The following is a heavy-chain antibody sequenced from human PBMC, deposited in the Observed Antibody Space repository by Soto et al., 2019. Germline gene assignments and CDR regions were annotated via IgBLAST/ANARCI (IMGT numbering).Heavy chain of an antibody. CDR1: GGSISSSGYY. J-gene: IGHJ4*02. CDR2: IYYSGNT. Sequence: QVQLQESGPGLVKPSETLSLTCTVAGGSISSSGYYWGWIRQPPGQGLEWIGNIYYSGNTHYSPSLKSRVTISVDTSRNQFSLQLRSVTAAETAVYYCVRGGSYPDFYFDFWGQGTLVIVSS. V-gene: IGHV4-39*01. D-gene: IGHD1-26*01. CDR3: VRGGSYPDFYFDF.